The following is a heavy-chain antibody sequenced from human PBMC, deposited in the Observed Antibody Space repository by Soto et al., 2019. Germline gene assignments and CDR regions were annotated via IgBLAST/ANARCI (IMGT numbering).Heavy chain of an antibody. CDR3: ARDMGYSGYDSYFDY. V-gene: IGHV4-59*01. D-gene: IGHD5-12*01. J-gene: IGHJ4*02. CDR2: IYYSGST. Sequence: SETLSLTCTVSGGSISSYYWSWIRQPPGKGLEWIGYIYYSGSTNYNPSLKSRVTISVDTSKNQFSLKLSSVTAADTAVYYCARDMGYSGYDSYFDYWGQGTLVTVS. CDR1: GGSISSYY.